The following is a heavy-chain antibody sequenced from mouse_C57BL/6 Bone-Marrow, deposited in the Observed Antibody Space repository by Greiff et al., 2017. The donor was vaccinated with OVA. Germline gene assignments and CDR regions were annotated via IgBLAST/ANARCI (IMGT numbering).Heavy chain of an antibody. J-gene: IGHJ2*01. D-gene: IGHD1-1*01. CDR2: INPYNGGT. CDR1: GYTFTDYY. Sequence: EVQLQQSGPVLVKPGASVTMSCKASGYTFTDYYMNWVKQSHGKSLEWIGVINPYNGGTSYNQKFKGKATLTVDKSSSTAYIELNSLTSEDAAVDYCARPSYGYFDNWGQGTTLTVSS. CDR3: ARPSYGYFDN. V-gene: IGHV1-19*01.